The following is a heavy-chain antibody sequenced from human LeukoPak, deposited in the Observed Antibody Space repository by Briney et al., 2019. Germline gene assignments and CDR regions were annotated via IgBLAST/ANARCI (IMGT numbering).Heavy chain of an antibody. Sequence: SETLSLTCTVSGGSISSYSWSWIRQLAVKGLEWIGRMYTSGSTNYNPSLKSRVTMSVDTSKNQFSLKLSSVTAADTAVYPRAVGSGSFQTYYYYMAVWGKGTTVTISS. J-gene: IGHJ6*03. D-gene: IGHD3-10*01. CDR3: AVGSGSFQTYYYYMAV. CDR1: GGSISSYS. V-gene: IGHV4-4*07. CDR2: MYTSGST.